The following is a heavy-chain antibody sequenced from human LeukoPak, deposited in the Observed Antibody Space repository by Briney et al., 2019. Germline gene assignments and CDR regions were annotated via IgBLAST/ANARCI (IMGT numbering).Heavy chain of an antibody. CDR3: ARDATSGYYITFAFDI. D-gene: IGHD3-22*01. CDR2: ISSSSSYI. J-gene: IGHJ3*02. V-gene: IGHV3-21*01. Sequence: GGSLRLSCAASGFTFSSYSMNWVRQAPGKGLEWVSSISSSSSYIYYADSVKGRFTISSDNAKNSLYLQMNSLRAEDTAVYYCARDATSGYYITFAFDIWGQGTMVTVSS. CDR1: GFTFSSYS.